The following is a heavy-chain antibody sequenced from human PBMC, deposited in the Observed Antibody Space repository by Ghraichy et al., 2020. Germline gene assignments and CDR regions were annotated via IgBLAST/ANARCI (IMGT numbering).Heavy chain of an antibody. J-gene: IGHJ6*02. CDR3: AKEIAVAGLYYYYYGMDV. V-gene: IGHV3-30*18. D-gene: IGHD6-19*01. CDR2: ISYDGSNK. Sequence: GGSLRLSCAASGFTFSSSGMHWVRQAPGKGLEWVAVISYDGSNKYYADSVKGRFTISRDNSKNTLYLQMNSLRAEDTAVYYCAKEIAVAGLYYYYYGMDVWGEGTTVTVS. CDR1: GFTFSSSG.